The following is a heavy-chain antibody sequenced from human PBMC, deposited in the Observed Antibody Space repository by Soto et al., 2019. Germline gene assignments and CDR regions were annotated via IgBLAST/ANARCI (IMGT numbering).Heavy chain of an antibody. CDR2: MHPGDADT. D-gene: IGHD2-15*01. CDR1: GYSFTSYW. Sequence: PGESLKISCKGSGYSFTSYWIGWVRQMPGKGLEWMGIMHPGDADTIYSPPFQGQVTISADKSINTAYLQWMSLKASDTAMYYCTRGHCSGGSCHNWFDPWGQGTLVTVSS. J-gene: IGHJ5*02. CDR3: TRGHCSGGSCHNWFDP. V-gene: IGHV5-51*01.